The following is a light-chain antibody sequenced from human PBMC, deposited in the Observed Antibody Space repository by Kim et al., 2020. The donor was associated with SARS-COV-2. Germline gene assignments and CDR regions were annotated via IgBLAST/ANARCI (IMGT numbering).Light chain of an antibody. J-gene: IGLJ2*01. CDR2: AVT. CDR3: CAYAGSYILL. V-gene: IGLV2-11*01. Sequence: GPSGTIPCTATTGDIGGHNYVSWYQHHPGKAPKLMIYAVTKRPSGVPDRFSGSKSGNTASLTISGLQAEDEADYYCCAYAGSYILLFGGGTQLTVL. CDR1: TGDIGGHNY.